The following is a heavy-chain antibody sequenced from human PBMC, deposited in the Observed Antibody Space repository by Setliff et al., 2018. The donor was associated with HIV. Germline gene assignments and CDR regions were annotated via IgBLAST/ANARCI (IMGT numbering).Heavy chain of an antibody. CDR3: ARLKSGSLGGYVDY. CDR2: IYYCGST. Sequence: SETLSLTCTVSSGSISSSTYYWGWIRQPPGKGLEWIGSIYYCGSTYYNPSLKSRVTISVDTSKNQFSLNLSSVTAADTAVYYCARLKSGSLGGYVDYWGQGTLVTVSS. CDR1: SGSISSSTYY. J-gene: IGHJ4*02. V-gene: IGHV4-39*07. D-gene: IGHD3-10*01.